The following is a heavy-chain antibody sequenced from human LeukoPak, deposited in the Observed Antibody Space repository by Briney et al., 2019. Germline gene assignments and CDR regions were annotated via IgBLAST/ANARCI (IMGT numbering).Heavy chain of an antibody. D-gene: IGHD3-10*01. J-gene: IGHJ4*02. CDR1: GYPFPGYF. V-gene: IGHV1-2*02. CDR3: ARDFMVRGVTTPDF. CDR2: SNPNSGVT. Sequence: GASVKVSCKASGYPFPGYFIHWVRQAPGQGLEWMGWSNPNSGVTNYAPKLQGRVTMTRDTSISTAYMELSSLRSDDTAVYYCARDFMVRGVTTPDFWGQGTLVTVSA.